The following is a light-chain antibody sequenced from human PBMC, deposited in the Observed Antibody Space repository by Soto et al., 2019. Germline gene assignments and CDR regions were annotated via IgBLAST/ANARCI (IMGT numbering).Light chain of an antibody. CDR3: QQYNNRPLT. CDR1: QSVSSN. J-gene: IGKJ4*01. Sequence: EIVVTQSPATLSVSPGERATLSCRASQSVSSNLAWYQQKPGQAPRLLIYGASTRATGIPARFSGSGSGTEFTLTISSLQSEDFAVYYCQQYNNRPLTFGGGTKVDIK. V-gene: IGKV3-15*01. CDR2: GAS.